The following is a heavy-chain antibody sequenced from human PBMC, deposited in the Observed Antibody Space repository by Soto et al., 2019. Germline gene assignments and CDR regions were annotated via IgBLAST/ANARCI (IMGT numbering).Heavy chain of an antibody. J-gene: IGHJ4*02. CDR3: ARAYGYYFAY. D-gene: IGHD4-17*01. CDR1: GGSISSYY. Sequence: QVQLQESGPGLVKPSETLSLTCTVSGGSISSYYWSWIRQPPGKGLEWIGYIYYSGSTNYNPSLNSRITISVDTSKNEFSVKLSSVTAADTAVYYWARAYGYYFAYWGQGTLVTVSS. V-gene: IGHV4-59*01. CDR2: IYYSGST.